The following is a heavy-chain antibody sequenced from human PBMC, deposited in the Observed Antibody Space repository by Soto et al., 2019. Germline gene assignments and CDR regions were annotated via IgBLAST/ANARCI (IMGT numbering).Heavy chain of an antibody. CDR3: ARDSLMITFGGVIVD. Sequence: QVQLVQSGAEVKKPGASVKVSCKASGYTFTSYGISWVRQAPGQGLEWMGWISAYNGNTNYAQKLQGRVTMTTDTSKSTAYMELRSLRSDDTAVYYCARDSLMITFGGVIVDWGQGPLVTVSS. CDR2: ISAYNGNT. D-gene: IGHD3-16*02. J-gene: IGHJ4*02. V-gene: IGHV1-18*01. CDR1: GYTFTSYG.